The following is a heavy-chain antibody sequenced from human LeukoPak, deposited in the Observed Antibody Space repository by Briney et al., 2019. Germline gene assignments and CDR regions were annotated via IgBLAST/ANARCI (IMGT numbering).Heavy chain of an antibody. V-gene: IGHV3-23*01. CDR1: GFTFSSYA. Sequence: GGSLRLSCAASGFTFSSYAMSWVRQAPGKGLEWVSAISGSGGSTYYADSVKGRFTISRDNSKNTLYLQMNSLRAEDTAAYYCAKVPAAILIPNWFDPWGQGTLVTVSS. CDR2: ISGSGGST. D-gene: IGHD2-2*01. J-gene: IGHJ5*02. CDR3: AKVPAAILIPNWFDP.